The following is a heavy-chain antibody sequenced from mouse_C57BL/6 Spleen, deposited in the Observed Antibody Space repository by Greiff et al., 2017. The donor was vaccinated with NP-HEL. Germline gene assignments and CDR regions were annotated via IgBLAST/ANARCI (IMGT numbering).Heavy chain of an antibody. CDR1: GYSITSGYY. J-gene: IGHJ2*01. CDR3: ALTTVVPYYFDY. V-gene: IGHV3-6*01. Sequence: EVKLMESGPGLVKPSQSLSLTCSVTGYSITSGYYWNWIRQFPGNKLEWMGYISYDGSNNYNPSLKNRISITRDTSKNQFFLKLNSVTTEDTATYYCALTTVVPYYFDYWGQGTTLTVSS. D-gene: IGHD1-1*01. CDR2: ISYDGSN.